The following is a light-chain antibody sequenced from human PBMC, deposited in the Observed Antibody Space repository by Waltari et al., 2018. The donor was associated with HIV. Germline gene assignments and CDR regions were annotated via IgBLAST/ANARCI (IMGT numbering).Light chain of an antibody. Sequence: QSALTQPASVSGSPGQSITISCTGPSGDVGGYNYVSWYQQHPGKAPKLMIYEVSNRPSGVSNRVSGSKSGNTASLTISGLQAEDEADYYCSSYTSSSTLVVGGGTKLTVL. V-gene: IGLV2-14*01. CDR2: EVS. J-gene: IGLJ3*02. CDR3: SSYTSSSTLV. CDR1: SGDVGGYNY.